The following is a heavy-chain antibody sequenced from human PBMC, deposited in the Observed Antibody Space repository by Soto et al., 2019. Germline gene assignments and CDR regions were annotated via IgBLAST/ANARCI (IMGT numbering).Heavy chain of an antibody. D-gene: IGHD3-22*01. CDR3: ARSLGYYDSSGYYPPYY. CDR2: ISSSSSYI. CDR1: GFTFSSYS. V-gene: IGHV3-21*01. Sequence: GGSLRLSCAASGFTFSSYSMNWVRQAPGKGLEWVSSISSSSSYIYYADSVKGRFTISRDNAKDSLYLQMNSLRAEDTAVYYCARSLGYYDSSGYYPPYYWGQGTLVTVSS. J-gene: IGHJ4*02.